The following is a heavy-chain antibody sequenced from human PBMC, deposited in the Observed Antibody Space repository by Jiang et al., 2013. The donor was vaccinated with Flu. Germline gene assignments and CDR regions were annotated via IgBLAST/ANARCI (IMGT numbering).Heavy chain of an antibody. CDR2: INTNTGNP. CDR1: GYTFTSYA. J-gene: IGHJ5*02. Sequence: SGYTFTSYAMNWVRQAPGQGLEWMGWINTNTGNPTYAQGFTGRFVFSLDTSVSTAYLQISSLKAEDTAVYYCARDRGKGIAAAAPGNNWFDPWGQGTLVTVSS. V-gene: IGHV7-4-1*02. D-gene: IGHD6-13*01. CDR3: ARDRGKGIAAAAPGNNWFDP.